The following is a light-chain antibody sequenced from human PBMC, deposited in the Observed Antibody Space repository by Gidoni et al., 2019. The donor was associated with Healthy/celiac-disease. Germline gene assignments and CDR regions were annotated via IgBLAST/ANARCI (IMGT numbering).Light chain of an antibody. CDR3: QQSYRTLFT. V-gene: IGKV1-39*01. CDR1: QIISSY. CDR2: AAS. Sequence: DIQMTQYTSSLSASVGDRVTITCRASQIISSYLNCYQQKPGRAPKLLIYAASSLQRGVPSRFSGSGSGTDFTLTISSLQPEDFASYYCQQSYRTLFTFGPGTKVDIK. J-gene: IGKJ3*01.